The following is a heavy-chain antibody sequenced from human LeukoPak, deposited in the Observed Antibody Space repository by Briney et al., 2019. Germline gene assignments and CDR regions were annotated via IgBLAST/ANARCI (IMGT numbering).Heavy chain of an antibody. CDR1: GGSISSSSYY. V-gene: IGHV4-39*01. CDR2: IYYSGST. Sequence: PSETLSLNCTVSGGSISSSSYYWGWIRQPPGKGLEWIGSIYYSGSTYYNPSLKSRVTISVDTSKNQFSLKLSSVTAADTAVYYCARQKTYYYDSSGYYYFDYWGQGTLVTVSS. CDR3: ARQKTYYYDSSGYYYFDY. J-gene: IGHJ4*02. D-gene: IGHD3-22*01.